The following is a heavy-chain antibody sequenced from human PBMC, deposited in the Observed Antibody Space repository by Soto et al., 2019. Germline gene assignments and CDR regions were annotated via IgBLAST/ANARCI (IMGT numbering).Heavy chain of an antibody. Sequence: VASVKVSCKVSGYTLTELSMHWVRQAPGKGLEWMGGFDPEDGETIYAQKFQGRVTMTEDTSTDTAYMELSSLRSEDTAVYYCATHYDSSGYYRIFDYWGQGTLVTVSS. J-gene: IGHJ4*02. CDR3: ATHYDSSGYYRIFDY. CDR2: FDPEDGET. CDR1: GYTLTELS. V-gene: IGHV1-24*01. D-gene: IGHD3-22*01.